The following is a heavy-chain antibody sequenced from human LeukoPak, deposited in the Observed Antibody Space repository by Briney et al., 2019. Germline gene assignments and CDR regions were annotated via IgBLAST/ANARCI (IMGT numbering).Heavy chain of an antibody. Sequence: SETLSLTCTASGGSISSSTYYWGWIRQPPGKGLEWIGSMYYSGNIYYNPSLKSRVTISVDTSKNQFSLKLSSVTAADTAVYYCARALPPEPHYYYYYMDVWGKGTTVTISS. D-gene: IGHD2-21*02. CDR3: ARALPPEPHYYYYYMDV. J-gene: IGHJ6*03. CDR2: MYYSGNI. V-gene: IGHV4-39*07. CDR1: GGSISSSTYY.